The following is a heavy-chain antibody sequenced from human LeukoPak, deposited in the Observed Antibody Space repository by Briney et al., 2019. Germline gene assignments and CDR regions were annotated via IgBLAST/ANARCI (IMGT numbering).Heavy chain of an antibody. V-gene: IGHV3-74*01. Sequence: GGSLRLSCVASGFTFMYSWLHWVRPVPGKGLVWLSRINTDGSHTNYADSVKDRFTMSRDNDKNTVHLQMNSLTAEDTAVYYCARVEVGLTYFDLWGQGTLVTVSS. CDR3: ARVEVGLTYFDL. CDR1: GFTFMYSW. J-gene: IGHJ4*02. CDR2: INTDGSHT. D-gene: IGHD1-26*01.